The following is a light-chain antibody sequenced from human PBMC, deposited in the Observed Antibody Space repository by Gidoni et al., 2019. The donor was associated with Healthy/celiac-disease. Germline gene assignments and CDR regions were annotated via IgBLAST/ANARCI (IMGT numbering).Light chain of an antibody. J-gene: IGKJ1*01. CDR1: QSVSSSY. CDR3: QQYGSSPWT. CDR2: GAS. Sequence: EIVLPQSPGNRSLSTGDRATLSCRARQSVSSSYLAWYQQKPGPAPRLLIYGASSRANGIPDRFSGSGAGTDFTLTISRLEPEDFAVYYCQQYGSSPWTFGQGTKVEIK. V-gene: IGKV3-20*01.